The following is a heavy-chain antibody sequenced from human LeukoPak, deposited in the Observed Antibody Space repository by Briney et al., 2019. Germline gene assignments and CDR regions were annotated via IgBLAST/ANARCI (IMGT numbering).Heavy chain of an antibody. CDR2: INHSRST. CDR1: GVSFSGYY. V-gene: IGHV4-34*01. CDR3: ARDNSQPFWSGYYGPSWDYYYGMDV. Sequence: SETLSLTCAVYGVSFSGYYWSWIRQPPGKGLEWIGEINHSRSTNYNPSLKSRVTISVDTSKNQFSLKLSSVTAADTAVYYCARDNSQPFWSGYYGPSWDYYYGMDVWGQGTTVTVSS. D-gene: IGHD3-3*01. J-gene: IGHJ6*02.